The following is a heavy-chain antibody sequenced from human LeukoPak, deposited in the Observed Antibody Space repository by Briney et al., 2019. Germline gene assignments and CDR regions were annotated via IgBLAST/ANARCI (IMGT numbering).Heavy chain of an antibody. V-gene: IGHV3-23*01. J-gene: IGHJ4*02. CDR2: ISGSGGST. CDR1: GFTFSSYA. Sequence: QPGGSLRLSCAASGFTFSSYAMSWVRQAPGKGLEWVSAISGSGGSTYYADSVKGRFTISRDNSKNTLYLQMNSLRAEDTAVYYCAKDPHGRYSSGWPFDYWGQGTLVTVSS. CDR3: AKDPHGRYSSGWPFDY. D-gene: IGHD6-19*01.